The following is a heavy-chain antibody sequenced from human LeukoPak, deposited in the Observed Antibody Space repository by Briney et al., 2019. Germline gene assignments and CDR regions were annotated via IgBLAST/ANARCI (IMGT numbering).Heavy chain of an antibody. CDR1: GYTFASHH. CDR2: MNPSGGTT. D-gene: IGHD2-15*01. V-gene: IGHV1-46*01. CDR3: ARDLMSYCSGAGCFKSNWFDP. Sequence: ASVKVSCKASGYTFASHHMHWVRQAPGQGLEWMGIMNPSGGTTSYAQKFQGRVTMTRDMSTSTVYMELSSLRSEDTAVYYCARDLMSYCSGAGCFKSNWFDPWGQGTLVTVSS. J-gene: IGHJ5*02.